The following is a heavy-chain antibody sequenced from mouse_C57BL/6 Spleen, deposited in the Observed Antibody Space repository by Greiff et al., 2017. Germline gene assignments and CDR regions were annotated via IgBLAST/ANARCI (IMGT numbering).Heavy chain of an antibody. Sequence: QVHVKQPGAELVRPGSSVKLSCKASGYTFTSYWMHWVKQRPIQGLEWIGNIDPSDSETHYNQKFKDKATLTVDKSSSTAYMQLSSLTSEDSAVYYCARSPYDGYYPFAYWGQGTLVTVSA. CDR1: GYTFTSYW. V-gene: IGHV1-52*01. CDR3: ARSPYDGYYPFAY. CDR2: IDPSDSET. D-gene: IGHD2-3*01. J-gene: IGHJ3*01.